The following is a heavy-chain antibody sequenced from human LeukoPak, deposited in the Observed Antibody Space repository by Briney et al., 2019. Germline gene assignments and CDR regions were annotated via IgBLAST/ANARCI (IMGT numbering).Heavy chain of an antibody. J-gene: IGHJ4*02. D-gene: IGHD2-2*01. CDR1: GYSISSGYY. V-gene: IGHV4-38-2*02. Sequence: SETLSLTCTVSGYSISSGYYWGWIRQPPGKGLEWIGSIYYSGSTYYNPSLKSRVTISVDTSKNQFSLKLSSVTAADTAVYYCARSPDTSCYDYWGQGTLVTVSS. CDR3: ARSPDTSCYDY. CDR2: IYYSGST.